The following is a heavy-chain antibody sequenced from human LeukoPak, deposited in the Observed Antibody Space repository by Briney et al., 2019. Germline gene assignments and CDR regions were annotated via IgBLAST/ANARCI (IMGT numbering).Heavy chain of an antibody. CDR1: GYSFTSYG. CDR2: ISADNGNT. V-gene: IGHV1-18*01. J-gene: IGHJ4*02. Sequence: ASVKVSCKASGYSFTSYGVSWVRQAPGQGLEWMGWISADNGNTNYAQKLQGRVTMTTDTSTSTAYTKLRSLRSDDTAVYYCARRSYYDSGGYYNTDYWGQGTLVTVSS. D-gene: IGHD3-22*01. CDR3: ARRSYYDSGGYYNTDY.